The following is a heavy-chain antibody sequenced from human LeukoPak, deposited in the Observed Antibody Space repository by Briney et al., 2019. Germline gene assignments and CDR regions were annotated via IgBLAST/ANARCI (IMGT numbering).Heavy chain of an antibody. CDR2: IKGGGGDP. V-gene: IGHV3-23*01. J-gene: IGHJ4*02. CDR3: ARGGHDFNPFYW. D-gene: IGHD2-21*02. CDR1: GFTFSSYA. Sequence: GGSLRLSCAASGFTFSSYAMGWARQAPGKGLEWVASIKGGGGDPFYADSVNGRFTISRDNSKNTLFLQLDSLRAEDTAVYYCARGGHDFNPFYWWGQGTLVTVSS.